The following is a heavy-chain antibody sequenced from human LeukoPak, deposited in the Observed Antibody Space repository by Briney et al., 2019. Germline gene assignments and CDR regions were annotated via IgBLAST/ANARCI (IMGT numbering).Heavy chain of an antibody. CDR3: ARADYGSGDNYYAMHV. J-gene: IGHJ6*01. CDR2: IWYDGSNK. V-gene: IGHV3-33*01. Sequence: PGGSLILSCAASGFTFSTYGMHWVRQAPGKGLEWVAVIWYDGSNKYYADSVKGRFTISRDDSKNTLHLQMNSLRDDDTALYYCARADYGSGDNYYAMHVWGLGTTVTVSS. CDR1: GFTFSTYG. D-gene: IGHD3-10*01.